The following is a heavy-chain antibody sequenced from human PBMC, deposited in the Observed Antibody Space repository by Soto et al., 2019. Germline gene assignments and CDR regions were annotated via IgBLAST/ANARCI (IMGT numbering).Heavy chain of an antibody. J-gene: IGHJ6*02. CDR2: IYYSGST. Sequence: SETLSLTCAVSGGSMSSSSSYWGWFRQPPGKGLEWIGTIYYSGSTYYNVSLKSRVAISIDTSKSQFSLRLTSVTAADTAVYFCARDSRFSELETSHYGLVVWGQGTTVTVSS. CDR3: ARDSRFSELETSHYGLVV. CDR1: GGSMSSSSSY. D-gene: IGHD3-10*01. V-gene: IGHV4-39*02.